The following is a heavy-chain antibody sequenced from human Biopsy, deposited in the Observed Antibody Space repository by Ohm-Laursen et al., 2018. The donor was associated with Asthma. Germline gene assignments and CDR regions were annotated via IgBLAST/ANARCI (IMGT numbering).Heavy chain of an antibody. CDR3: AKDVFPGWELRRGPDY. Sequence: SLRLSCAASGFSFSNYGMHWVRQAPGKGLDWVAVISFDGSNKNYTDSVKGRFTISRDNSRNTLHLQMSSLRAEDTAVYYCAKDVFPGWELRRGPDYWGQGTLVTVPS. J-gene: IGHJ4*02. CDR2: ISFDGSNK. V-gene: IGHV3-30*18. D-gene: IGHD1-26*01. CDR1: GFSFSNYG.